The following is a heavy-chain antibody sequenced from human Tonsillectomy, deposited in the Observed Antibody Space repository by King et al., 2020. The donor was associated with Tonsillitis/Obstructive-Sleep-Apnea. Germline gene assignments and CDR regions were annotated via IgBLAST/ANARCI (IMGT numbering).Heavy chain of an antibody. J-gene: IGHJ3*02. Sequence: VQLPQWGAGLLKPSETLSLTCAVYGGSFRGFYWSWIRQPPGKGLEWIGEINHSGSTNYNPSLKSRVTISVDTSENQFSLKLTSVTAADTAGYYCARQGGGLGAFDIWGQGTMVTVSS. CDR2: INHSGST. CDR1: GGSFRGFY. CDR3: ARQGGGLGAFDI. V-gene: IGHV4-34*01. D-gene: IGHD3-16*01.